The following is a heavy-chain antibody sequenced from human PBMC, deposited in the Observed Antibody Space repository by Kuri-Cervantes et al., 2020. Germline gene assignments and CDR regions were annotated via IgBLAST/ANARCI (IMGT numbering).Heavy chain of an antibody. CDR2: ISYDGSNK. CDR3: AKDRVRKYYYYYGMDV. V-gene: IGHV3-30*04. J-gene: IGHJ6*02. CDR1: GFTFSIYA. Sequence: GESLKISCAASGFTFSIYALHWVRQAPGKGLEWVAVISYDGSNKYYADSVKGRFTISRDNSKNTLYLQMNSLRAEDTAVYYCAKDRVRKYYYYYGMDVWGQGTTVTVSS.